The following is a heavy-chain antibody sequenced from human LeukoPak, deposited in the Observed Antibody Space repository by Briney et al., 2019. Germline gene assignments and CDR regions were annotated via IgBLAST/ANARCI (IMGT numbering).Heavy chain of an antibody. Sequence: GGSLRLSCTGSGFTFSTSGMNWVRQAPGRGLDWISYISSSSDTIVYADSVKGRFTSSRDNAKNSLYLQMNSLRVEDTAVYYCASPLGDSVFYWGQGTLVTVSS. CDR2: ISSSSDTI. V-gene: IGHV3-48*04. CDR1: GFTFSTSG. J-gene: IGHJ4*02. D-gene: IGHD4-17*01. CDR3: ASPLGDSVFY.